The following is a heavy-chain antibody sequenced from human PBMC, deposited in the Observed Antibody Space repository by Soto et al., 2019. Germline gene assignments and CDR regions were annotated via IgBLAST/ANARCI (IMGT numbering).Heavy chain of an antibody. V-gene: IGHV3-73*01. CDR3: TILTTTVTNSWSHAGFDI. CDR1: GFTFSNSW. Sequence: PGGSLRLSCAASGFTFSNSWMSWVRQAPGKGLEWVSRIRSKTNGYATEYAASVKGRFTISRDDSKNTAYLQMNSLKTEDTAVYYCTILTTTVTNSWSHAGFDIWGQGTMVTVS. J-gene: IGHJ3*02. CDR2: IRSKTNGYAT. D-gene: IGHD4-17*01.